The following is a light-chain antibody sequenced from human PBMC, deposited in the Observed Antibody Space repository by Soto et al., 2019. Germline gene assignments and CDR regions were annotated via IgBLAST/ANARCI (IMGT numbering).Light chain of an antibody. CDR1: QSISNY. Sequence: DIQMTQSPSSLSASVGDRVTITCRASQSISNYLNWYQQKPGKAPKLLIYITSTLQSGVPSRFSGCGSGTDFALTIDSLQPEDFATYYCQQTYSSPGTFGGGTKVEIK. J-gene: IGKJ4*01. CDR2: ITS. V-gene: IGKV1-39*01. CDR3: QQTYSSPGT.